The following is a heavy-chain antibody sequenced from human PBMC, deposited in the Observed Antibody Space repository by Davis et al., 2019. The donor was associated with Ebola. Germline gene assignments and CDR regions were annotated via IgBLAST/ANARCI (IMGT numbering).Heavy chain of an antibody. CDR2: IIPILGIA. V-gene: IGHV1-69*10. D-gene: IGHD3-10*01. Sequence: SVKVSCKASGGTFSSYAISWVRQAPGQGLEWMGGIIPILGIANYAQKFQGRVTITADESTSTAYMELSSLRSEDTAVYYCASPGAGSVNYYLLFDYWGQGTLVTVSS. CDR1: GGTFSSYA. J-gene: IGHJ4*02. CDR3: ASPGAGSVNYYLLFDY.